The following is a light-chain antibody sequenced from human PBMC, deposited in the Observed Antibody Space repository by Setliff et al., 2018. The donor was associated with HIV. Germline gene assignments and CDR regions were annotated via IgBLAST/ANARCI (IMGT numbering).Light chain of an antibody. J-gene: IGLJ1*01. CDR3: SSYAITNTLP. CDR2: EVK. Sequence: ALTQPASVSGSPGQSITISCTGTTSDVGGYNYVSWYQQHPGKATKLIIYEVKNRPSGVSNRFSGSKSGNTASLTISGLQAEDEADYYCSSYAITNTLPFGTGTKVTVL. CDR1: TSDVGGYNY. V-gene: IGLV2-14*01.